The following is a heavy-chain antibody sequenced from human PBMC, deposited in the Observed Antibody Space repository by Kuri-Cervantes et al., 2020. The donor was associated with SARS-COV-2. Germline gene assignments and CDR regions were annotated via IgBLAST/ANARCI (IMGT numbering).Heavy chain of an antibody. V-gene: IGHV3-11*04. CDR2: ITTSGSAV. Sequence: GESLKISCAASGFTFSDYYMSWIRQAPGKGLEWVSWITTSGSAVYYADSVKGRFTISRDNAKNSLYLQMNSLRADDTALYYCARKGLDSSGYSLGYDWGRGTLVTVSS. D-gene: IGHD3-22*01. CDR3: ARKGLDSSGYSLGYD. CDR1: GFTFSDYY. J-gene: IGHJ4*02.